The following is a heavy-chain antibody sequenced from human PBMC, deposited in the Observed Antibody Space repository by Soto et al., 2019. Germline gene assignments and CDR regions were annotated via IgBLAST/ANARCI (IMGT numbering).Heavy chain of an antibody. CDR2: IIPIFGTA. V-gene: IGHV1-69*06. CDR1: GGTFSSYA. J-gene: IGHJ5*02. Sequence: EASVKVSCKASGGTFSSYAISWVRQAPGQGLEWMGGIIPIFGTANYAQKFQGRVTITADKSTSTAYMELSSLRSEDTAVYYCARVKRGLWSTTKIWENWFDPWGQGTLVTVSS. D-gene: IGHD2-2*01. CDR3: ARVKRGLWSTTKIWENWFDP.